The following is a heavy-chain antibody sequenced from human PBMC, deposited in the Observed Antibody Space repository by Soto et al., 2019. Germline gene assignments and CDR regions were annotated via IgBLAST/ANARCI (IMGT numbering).Heavy chain of an antibody. CDR2: IHSGSGNT. CDR1: GYIFFYDA. Sequence: GASVKVSCKASGYIFFYDALHWVRQAPGQGLEWMGWIHSGSGNTKYSQKFQGRVTITRDTSASTAYMELSSLRSEDTAVYYCARAEVKTGYYDFWSGYSPYGMDVWGQGTTVTVSS. CDR3: ARAEVKTGYYDFWSGYSPYGMDV. J-gene: IGHJ6*02. D-gene: IGHD3-3*01. V-gene: IGHV1-3*01.